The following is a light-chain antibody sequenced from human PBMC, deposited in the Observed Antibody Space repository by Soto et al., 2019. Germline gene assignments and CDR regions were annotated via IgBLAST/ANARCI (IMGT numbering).Light chain of an antibody. CDR2: STT. Sequence: QAVVTQEPSLTVSPGGTVTLTCAASTGPVTSGFYPHWVQQKPGQAPRTLIYSTTNKHSWTPARFSGSLIGGKAALTLSGVQHEDESYYYCLVCYGGSYVFGAGTKLTVL. CDR3: LVCYGGSYV. CDR1: TGPVTSGFY. J-gene: IGLJ1*01. V-gene: IGLV7-43*01.